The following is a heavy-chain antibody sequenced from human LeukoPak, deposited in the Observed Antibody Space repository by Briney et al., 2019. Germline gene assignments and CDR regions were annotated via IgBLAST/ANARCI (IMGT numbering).Heavy chain of an antibody. D-gene: IGHD3-10*01. CDR1: GFDFTTYA. V-gene: IGHV3-23*01. CDR2: ISGSGDTT. CDR3: AKLDGSGAGSSRPPIDY. J-gene: IGHJ4*02. Sequence: GGSLRLSCAASGFDFTTYAMSWVRQAPGKGLEWVSGISGSGDTTYYADSVKGRFTISRDNSKNMLYLQIKSLGAEDTAIYYCAKLDGSGAGSSRPPIDYWGQGSLVAVSS.